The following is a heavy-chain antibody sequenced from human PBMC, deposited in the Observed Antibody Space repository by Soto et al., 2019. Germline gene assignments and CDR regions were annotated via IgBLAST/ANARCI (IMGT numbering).Heavy chain of an antibody. CDR1: GFTFSYYD. CDR3: ARAADDNSHDY. V-gene: IGHV3-33*01. D-gene: IGHD1-1*01. CDR2: IWYDGSLQ. J-gene: IGHJ4*02. Sequence: SLRLSCAASGFTFSYYDMHWVRQAPGKGLEWVAMIWYDGSLQYYADSVQGRFTVSRDNSKHTLSLQMISLRPEDTGVYYCARAADDNSHDYWGQGTQVTVS.